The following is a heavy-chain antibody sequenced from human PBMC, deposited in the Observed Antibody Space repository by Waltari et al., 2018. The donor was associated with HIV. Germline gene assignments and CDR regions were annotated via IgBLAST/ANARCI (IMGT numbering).Heavy chain of an antibody. J-gene: IGHJ6*02. CDR3: ASAVGGKDLDV. CDR2: FSVSGDP. CDR1: GLTFRNYA. D-gene: IGHD2-15*01. Sequence: EVQVLESGGGLVQHGGSLRIPCAASGLTFRNYAMGWVRQVPGKGLEWVAGFSVSGDPYYADSVKGRFTISRDNSKNTVYQEMNRLRVEDTAVYYCASAVGGKDLDVWGQVTTVIVSS. V-gene: IGHV3-23*01.